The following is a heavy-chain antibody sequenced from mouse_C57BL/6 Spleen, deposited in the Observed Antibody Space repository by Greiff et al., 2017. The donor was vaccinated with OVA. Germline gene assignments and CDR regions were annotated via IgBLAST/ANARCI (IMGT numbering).Heavy chain of an antibody. D-gene: IGHD1-1*01. Sequence: EVQVVESGGGLVKPGGSLKLSCAASGFTFSSYAMSWVRQTPEKRLEWVATISDGGSYTYYPDNVKGRFTISRDNAKNNLYLQMSHLKSEDTAMYYCARDSSYSYWYFDVWGTGTTVTVSS. J-gene: IGHJ1*03. CDR2: ISDGGSYT. CDR1: GFTFSSYA. CDR3: ARDSSYSYWYFDV. V-gene: IGHV5-4*01.